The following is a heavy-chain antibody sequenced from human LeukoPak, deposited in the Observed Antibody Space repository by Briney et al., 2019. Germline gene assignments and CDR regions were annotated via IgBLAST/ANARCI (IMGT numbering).Heavy chain of an antibody. CDR1: GYTFTGYY. CDR3: ARDPELTYADVRRGTSAFDF. Sequence: ASVKVSCKASGYTFTGYYIHWVRQAPEEGLEWMGWINPNRGVTKYAQKSQGRVTMTRETSISTAYMELSGLRFDDTAVYFCARDPELTYADVRRGTSAFDFWGQGTMVTVSS. V-gene: IGHV1-2*02. CDR2: INPNRGVT. J-gene: IGHJ3*01. D-gene: IGHD4-17*01.